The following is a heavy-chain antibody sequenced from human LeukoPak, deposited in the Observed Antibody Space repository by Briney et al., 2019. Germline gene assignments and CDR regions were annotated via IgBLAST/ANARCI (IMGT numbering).Heavy chain of an antibody. CDR2: ISGSGGST. CDR1: GFTFSSYA. CDR3: ARSGSHDY. J-gene: IGHJ4*02. D-gene: IGHD1-26*01. Sequence: GGSLRLSCAASGFTFSSYAMSWVRQAPGKGLEWVSAISGSGGSTYYADSVKGRFTISRDNAKNSLYLQMNSLRADDTAVYYCARSGSHDYWGQGTLVTVSS. V-gene: IGHV3-23*01.